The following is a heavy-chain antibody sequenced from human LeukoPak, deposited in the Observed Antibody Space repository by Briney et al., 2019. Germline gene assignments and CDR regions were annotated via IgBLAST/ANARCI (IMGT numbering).Heavy chain of an antibody. J-gene: IGHJ4*02. CDR3: ASALKRGSAGTLIDH. CDR2: MNPNSGNT. CDR1: GYSFTSHD. D-gene: IGHD6-13*01. V-gene: IGHV1-8*01. Sequence: ASVTVSCKASGYSFTSHDINWVRQATGQGLEWMGWMNPNSGNTGYAQKFQDRVTMTRNTSISTAYLELSSLGSEDTAMYYCASALKRGSAGTLIDHWGQGTLVTVSS.